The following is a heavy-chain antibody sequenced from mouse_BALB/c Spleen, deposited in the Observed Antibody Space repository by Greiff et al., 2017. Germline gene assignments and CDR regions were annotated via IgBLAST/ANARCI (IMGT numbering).Heavy chain of an antibody. CDR2: IDTSDSYT. CDR3: ARSSSHWYFDV. Sequence: QVQLQQPGAELVMPGASVKMSCKASGYTFTDYWMHWVKQRPGQGLEWIGAIDTSDSYTSYNQKFKGKATLTVDESSSTTYMQLSSLTSEDSAVYYSARSSSHWYFDVWGAGTTVTVSS. CDR1: GYTFTDYW. J-gene: IGHJ1*01. D-gene: IGHD1-1*01. V-gene: IGHV1-69*01.